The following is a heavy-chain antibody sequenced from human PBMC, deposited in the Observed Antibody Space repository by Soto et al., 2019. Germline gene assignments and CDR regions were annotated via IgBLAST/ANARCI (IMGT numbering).Heavy chain of an antibody. J-gene: IGHJ4*02. CDR1: GFTFSSYW. CDR2: IKQDGSEK. Sequence: GGSLRLSCAASGFTFSSYWMSWVRQAPGKGLEWVANIKQDGSEKYYVDSVKGRFTISRDNAKNSLYLQMNSLRAEDTAVYYCARDLPNYDYIWGSYRGSFDYWGQGTLVTVSS. V-gene: IGHV3-7*01. CDR3: ARDLPNYDYIWGSYRGSFDY. D-gene: IGHD3-16*02.